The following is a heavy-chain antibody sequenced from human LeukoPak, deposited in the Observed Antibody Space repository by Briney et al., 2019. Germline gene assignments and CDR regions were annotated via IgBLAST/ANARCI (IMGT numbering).Heavy chain of an antibody. CDR3: ARDGLPAVDRWFDP. Sequence: PSQTLSLTCTVSGGSISSGSYYWSWIRQPAGKGLEWIGRIYTSGSTNYNPSLKSRVTISVDTSKNQFSLKLSSVTAADTAVYYCARDGLPAVDRWFDPWGQGTLSPSPQ. D-gene: IGHD3-22*01. CDR1: GGSISSGSYY. J-gene: IGHJ5*02. CDR2: IYTSGST. V-gene: IGHV4-61*02.